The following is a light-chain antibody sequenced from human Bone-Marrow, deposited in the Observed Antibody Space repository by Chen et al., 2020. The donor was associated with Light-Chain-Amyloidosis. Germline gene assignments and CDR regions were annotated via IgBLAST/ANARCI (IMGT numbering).Light chain of an antibody. J-gene: IGLJ1*01. Sequence: QSPLTQPASVSGSPGQSITISCTGTSSDVGGDNHVSWYQQHPDKAPKLMIYEVTNRPSWVPDRFSGSKSDNTASLTISGLPTEDEADYFCSSYTITNTLVFGSGTRVTVL. CDR3: SSYTITNTLV. CDR1: SSDVGGDNH. V-gene: IGLV2-14*01. CDR2: EVT.